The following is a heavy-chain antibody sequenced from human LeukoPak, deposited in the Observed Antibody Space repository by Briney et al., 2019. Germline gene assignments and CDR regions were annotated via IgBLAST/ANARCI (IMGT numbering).Heavy chain of an antibody. D-gene: IGHD1-26*01. J-gene: IGHJ4*02. CDR3: AKYKWESQAFDY. CDR1: GGSISNYY. Sequence: SETLSLTCTVSGGSISNYYWSWIRQPPGKGLEWMGYIYYTGSTSYNPSLKSRVTISIDTSKNQFSLKLSSVTAADTAVYYCAKYKWESQAFDYWGQGTLVTVSS. V-gene: IGHV4-59*01. CDR2: IYYTGST.